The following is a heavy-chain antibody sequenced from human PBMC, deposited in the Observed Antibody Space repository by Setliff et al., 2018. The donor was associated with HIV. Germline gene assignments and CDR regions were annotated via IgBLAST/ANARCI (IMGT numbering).Heavy chain of an antibody. J-gene: IGHJ5*02. CDR3: ARNVGGLRSAVNWFDP. D-gene: IGHD4-17*01. CDR1: GGSISSSSYY. V-gene: IGHV4-39*07. CDR2: MYFSGNT. Sequence: SETLSLTCTVSGGSISSSSYYWGWIRQPPGKGLEWIGSMYFSGNTLYNPSLKSRVTISVDTSKNQFSLKLSSVTAADTAVYYCARNVGGLRSAVNWFDPWGQGTLVTVSS.